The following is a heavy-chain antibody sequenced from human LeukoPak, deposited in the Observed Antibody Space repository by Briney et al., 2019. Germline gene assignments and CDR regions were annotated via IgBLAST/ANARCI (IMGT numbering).Heavy chain of an antibody. J-gene: IGHJ4*02. D-gene: IGHD3-9*01. CDR1: GFTFSSYA. Sequence: GGSLRLSCAASGFTFSSYAMSWVRQAPGKGLEWVSAISGSGGSTYYADSVKGRFTISRDNSKDTLYLQMNSLRAEDAAVYYCAKKTETILTGTDYWGQGTLVTVSS. CDR3: AKKTETILTGTDY. V-gene: IGHV3-23*01. CDR2: ISGSGGST.